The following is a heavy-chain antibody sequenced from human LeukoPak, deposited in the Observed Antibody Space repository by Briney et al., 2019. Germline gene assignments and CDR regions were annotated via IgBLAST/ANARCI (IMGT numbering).Heavy chain of an antibody. CDR1: GYTFTGYY. D-gene: IGHD6-13*01. CDR2: INPNSGGT. J-gene: IGHJ6*03. Sequence: ASVKVSCKASGYTFTGYYMHWVRQAPGQGLEWMGWINPNSGGTNYAQKFQGRVTMTRDTSISTAYMELSRLRSDDTAVYYCARVAYSSSWYSHGFYYYYYMDVWGKGTTVTVSS. V-gene: IGHV1-2*02. CDR3: ARVAYSSSWYSHGFYYYYYMDV.